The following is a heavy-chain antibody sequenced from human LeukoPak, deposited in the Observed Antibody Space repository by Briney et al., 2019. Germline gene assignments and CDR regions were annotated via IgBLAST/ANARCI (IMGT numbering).Heavy chain of an antibody. D-gene: IGHD1-20*01. Sequence: GGSLRLSSAASGFTFRSCSMNWVRQAPGKGLEWVSSISSSSSYIYYADSVKGRFTISRDNAKNSLYLQMNSLRAEDTAVYYCARDQHNWNADYWGQGTLVTVSS. CDR2: ISSSSSYI. V-gene: IGHV3-21*01. CDR3: ARDQHNWNADY. CDR1: GFTFRSCS. J-gene: IGHJ4*02.